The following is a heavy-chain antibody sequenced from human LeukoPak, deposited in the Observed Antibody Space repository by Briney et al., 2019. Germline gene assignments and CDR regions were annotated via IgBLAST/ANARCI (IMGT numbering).Heavy chain of an antibody. J-gene: IGHJ6*02. Sequence: GASVKVSCKASGYTFTGYYMHWVRQAPGQGLEWMGWINTNSGGTNYAQKFQGRVTMTRDTSISTAYMELSRLRSDDTAVYYCARDRYCSSTSCYTREYYYYGMDVWGQGTTVTVSS. V-gene: IGHV1-2*02. CDR1: GYTFTGYY. CDR2: INTNSGGT. D-gene: IGHD2-2*02. CDR3: ARDRYCSSTSCYTREYYYYGMDV.